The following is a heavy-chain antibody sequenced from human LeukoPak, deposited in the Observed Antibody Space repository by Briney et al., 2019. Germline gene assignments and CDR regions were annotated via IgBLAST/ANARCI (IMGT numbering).Heavy chain of an antibody. J-gene: IGHJ5*02. CDR2: INPSGGST. D-gene: IGHD2-8*01. V-gene: IGHV1-46*01. Sequence: ASVKVSCKASGYTFTGYYMHWVRQAPGQGLEWMGIINPSGGSTSYAQKFQGRVTMTRDTSTSTVYMELSSLRSEDTAVYYCARDGEDCTNGVCFRGGYWFDPWGQGTLVTVSS. CDR1: GYTFTGYY. CDR3: ARDGEDCTNGVCFRGGYWFDP.